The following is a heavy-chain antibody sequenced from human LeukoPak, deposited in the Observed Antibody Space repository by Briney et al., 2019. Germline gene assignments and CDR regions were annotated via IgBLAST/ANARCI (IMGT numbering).Heavy chain of an antibody. CDR3: ARSGSYHDAFDI. V-gene: IGHV4-59*01. J-gene: IGHJ3*02. D-gene: IGHD1-26*01. CDR2: ISYSGST. CDR1: GVSISGYY. Sequence: PSETLSLTCSVSGVSISGYYWTWIRQPPGKGLEWIGYISYSGSTNYNPSLKSRVTISVDTSKNQFSLKLSSVTAADTAVYYCARSGSYHDAFDIWGQGTMVTVSS.